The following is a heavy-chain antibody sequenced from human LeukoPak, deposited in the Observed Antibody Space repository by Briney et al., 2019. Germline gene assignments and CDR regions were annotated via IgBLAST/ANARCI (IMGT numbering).Heavy chain of an antibody. Sequence: SETLSLTCTVSGGSISGSYYWSWIRLPAGKGLEWIGRVYTTGSTDYNPSLKSRVTISVDPSKNQFSLKLRSVTAADTAVYYCARGPEYFSSFDSWSQGTLVTVSS. V-gene: IGHV4-61*02. CDR3: ARGPEYFSSFDS. J-gene: IGHJ4*02. D-gene: IGHD6-6*01. CDR2: VYTTGST. CDR1: GGSISGSYY.